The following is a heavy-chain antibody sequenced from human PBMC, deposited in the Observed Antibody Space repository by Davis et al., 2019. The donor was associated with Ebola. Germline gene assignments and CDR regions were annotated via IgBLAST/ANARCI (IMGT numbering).Heavy chain of an antibody. CDR2: ISYAGSYK. J-gene: IGHJ4*02. CDR3: AKPAYSSSWYSVPFDY. CDR1: GFTFSSYG. D-gene: IGHD6-13*01. Sequence: PGGSLRLSCAAPGFTFSSYGMHWVRQAPGKGLEWVAVISYAGSYKYYADSVKGRFTISRDNSKNTLYLQMNSLRAEDTAVYYCAKPAYSSSWYSVPFDYWGQGTLVTVSS. V-gene: IGHV3-30*18.